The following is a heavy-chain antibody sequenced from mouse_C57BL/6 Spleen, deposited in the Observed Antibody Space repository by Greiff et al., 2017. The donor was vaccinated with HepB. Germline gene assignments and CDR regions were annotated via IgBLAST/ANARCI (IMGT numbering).Heavy chain of an antibody. CDR2: IDPSDSYT. D-gene: IGHD1-1*01. CDR3: ARGLRADFDY. V-gene: IGHV1-50*01. J-gene: IGHJ2*01. CDR1: GYTFTSYW. Sequence: VQLQQPGAELVKPGASVKLSCKASGYTFTSYWMQWVKQRPGQGLEWIGEIDPSDSYTNYNQKFKGKATLTVDTSSSTAYMQLSSLTSEDSAVYYCARGLRADFDYWGQGTTLTVSS.